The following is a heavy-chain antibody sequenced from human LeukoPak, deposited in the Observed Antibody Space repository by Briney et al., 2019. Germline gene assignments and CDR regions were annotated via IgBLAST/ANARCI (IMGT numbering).Heavy chain of an antibody. V-gene: IGHV4-59*01. J-gene: IGHJ3*02. Sequence: SETLSLTCTVSGGSISSYYWSWIRQPPGKGLEWIGYIYYSGSTNYNPSLKSRVTISVDTSKNQFSLKLSSVTAADTAVYYCASAPSGSHYAFDIWGQGTMVTVSS. CDR2: IYYSGST. CDR3: ASAPSGSHYAFDI. CDR1: GGSISSYY. D-gene: IGHD1-26*01.